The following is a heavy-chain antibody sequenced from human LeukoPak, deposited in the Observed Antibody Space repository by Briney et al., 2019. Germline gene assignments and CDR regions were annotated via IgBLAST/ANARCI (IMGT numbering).Heavy chain of an antibody. J-gene: IGHJ6*02. CDR3: TRDLYDGLDYYGMDV. CDR2: ISSSGSTI. Sequence: PGGSLRLSCAASGFTFSDYYMSWIRQAPGKGLEWVSYISSSGSTIYYADSVKGRFTISRDNAKNSLYLQMNSLRAEDTAVYYCTRDLYDGLDYYGMDVWGQGTTVTVSS. V-gene: IGHV3-11*04. CDR1: GFTFSDYY. D-gene: IGHD3-22*01.